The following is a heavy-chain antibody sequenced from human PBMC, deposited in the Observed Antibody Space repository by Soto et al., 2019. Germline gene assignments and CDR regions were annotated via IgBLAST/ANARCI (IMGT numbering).Heavy chain of an antibody. CDR3: ARRSDIVVVFNY. J-gene: IGHJ4*02. Sequence: SETLSLTCTVSGGSISSSSYYWGWIRQPPGKGLEWIGSIYYSGSTYYNPSLKSRVTISVDTSKNQFSLKLSSVTAADTAVYYCARRSDIVVVFNYWGQGTLVTVSS. CDR1: GGSISSSSYY. V-gene: IGHV4-39*01. CDR2: IYYSGST. D-gene: IGHD2-15*01.